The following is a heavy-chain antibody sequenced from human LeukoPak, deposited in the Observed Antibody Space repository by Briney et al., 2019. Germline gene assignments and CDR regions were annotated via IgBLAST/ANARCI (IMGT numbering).Heavy chain of an antibody. V-gene: IGHV3-23*01. D-gene: IGHD4-23*01. Sequence: GGSLRLSCAASGFTFSSYAMSWVRQAPGKGLEWVSAISGSGGSTYYADSVKGRFTISRDNSKNTLYLQMNSLRAEDTAVYYCANYDYGGNSDYYYYGMDVWGQGTTVTVSS. CDR3: ANYDYGGNSDYYYYGMDV. CDR2: ISGSGGST. CDR1: GFTFSSYA. J-gene: IGHJ6*02.